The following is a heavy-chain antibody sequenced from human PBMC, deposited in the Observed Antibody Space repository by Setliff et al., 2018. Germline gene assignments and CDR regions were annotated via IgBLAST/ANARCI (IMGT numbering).Heavy chain of an antibody. D-gene: IGHD3-10*01. CDR3: ATGGTYGSGSSYDY. CDR1: GYTLTELS. CDR2: FDPEDGET. V-gene: IGHV1-24*01. Sequence: GASVKVSCKVSGYTLTELSMHWVRQAPGKGLEWMGGFDPEDGETIYAQKFQGRVTMTEDTSTNTAYMELSSLRSEDTAVYYCATGGTYGSGSSYDYWGQGTLVT. J-gene: IGHJ4*02.